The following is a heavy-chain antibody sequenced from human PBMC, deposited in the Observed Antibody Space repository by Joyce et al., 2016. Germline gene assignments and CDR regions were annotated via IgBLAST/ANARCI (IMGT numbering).Heavy chain of an antibody. CDR3: ARLPPVVAERYFDY. CDR2: IYPGDAYT. D-gene: IGHD2-15*01. V-gene: IGHV5-51*01. CDR1: GYTFTSYW. J-gene: IGHJ4*02. Sequence: EVQLVQSGAEVKKPGESLKISCKGSGYTFTSYWIGWVRQMPGKGLEWMGIIYPGDAYTRYSPSFQGQVTISADKSISTAYLQWSSLEASDTAMYYCARLPPVVAERYFDYWGQGTLVTVSS.